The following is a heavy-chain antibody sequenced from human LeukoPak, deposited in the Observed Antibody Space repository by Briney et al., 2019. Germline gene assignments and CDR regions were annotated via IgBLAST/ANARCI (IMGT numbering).Heavy chain of an antibody. Sequence: SETLSLTCTVSGGSISSYYWSWIRQPPGKGLEWIGDIYYSGSTNYNPSLKSRVTISVDTSKNQFSLRLSSVTAADTAVYYSARRGYSGYEPDYWGQGTLVTVSS. V-gene: IGHV4-59*08. CDR1: GGSISSYY. D-gene: IGHD5-12*01. CDR2: IYYSGST. J-gene: IGHJ4*02. CDR3: ARRGYSGYEPDY.